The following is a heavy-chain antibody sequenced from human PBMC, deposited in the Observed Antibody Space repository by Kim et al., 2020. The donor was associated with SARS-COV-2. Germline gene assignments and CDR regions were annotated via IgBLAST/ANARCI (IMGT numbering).Heavy chain of an antibody. Sequence: GGSLRLSCATSGFTFRSYAMNWVRQAPGKGLEWVSDISGSGDVSYYAHSVKGRFTISRDNSKSTLYLQMNSLRADDTAVYYCAKGGGGNTVITRGVPDYWGQGTLVSVSS. J-gene: IGHJ4*02. D-gene: IGHD2-15*01. CDR1: GFTFRSYA. V-gene: IGHV3-23*01. CDR2: ISGSGDVS. CDR3: AKGGGGNTVITRGVPDY.